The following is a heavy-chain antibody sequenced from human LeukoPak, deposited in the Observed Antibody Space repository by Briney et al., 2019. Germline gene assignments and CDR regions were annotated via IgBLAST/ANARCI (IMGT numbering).Heavy chain of an antibody. CDR1: GGSFSGYY. Sequence: SETLSLTCAVYGGSFSGYYWSWIRQPPGKGLEWVGEINHSGSTNYNPSLKSRVTISADTSKNEFSLKLNSVTAADTAVYYCASRKLGNDYWGQGTLVTVSS. V-gene: IGHV4-34*01. J-gene: IGHJ4*02. CDR2: INHSGST. CDR3: ASRKLGNDY. D-gene: IGHD7-27*01.